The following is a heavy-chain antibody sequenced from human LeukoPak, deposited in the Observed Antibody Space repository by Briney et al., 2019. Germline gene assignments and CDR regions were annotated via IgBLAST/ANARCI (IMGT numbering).Heavy chain of an antibody. J-gene: IGHJ4*02. Sequence: GAALRISCKGSGYRFTTYWIGWVRQMPGKGLEWMGIIYPGDSDTRYSPSFQGHVTISADKSISTAYLQWSSLKASDTAMYYCARHTYNNGWWGGDYWGQGTLVTVSS. CDR2: IYPGDSDT. CDR1: GYRFTTYW. V-gene: IGHV5-51*01. D-gene: IGHD6-19*01. CDR3: ARHTYNNGWWGGDY.